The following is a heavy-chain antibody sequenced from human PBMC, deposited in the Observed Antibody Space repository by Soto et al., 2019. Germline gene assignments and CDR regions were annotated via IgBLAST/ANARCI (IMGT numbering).Heavy chain of an antibody. V-gene: IGHV1-69*08. CDR1: GGTFSSYT. CDR2: IIPILGIA. J-gene: IGHJ5*02. Sequence: QVQLVQSGAEVKKPGSSVKVSCKASGGTFSSYTISWVRQAPGQGLEWMGRIIPILGIANYAQKFQGRVTITADKSTSTAYMELSSLRSGDTAVYYCARDRSTVTTREYNWFDPWGQGTLVTVSS. CDR3: ARDRSTVTTREYNWFDP. D-gene: IGHD4-17*01.